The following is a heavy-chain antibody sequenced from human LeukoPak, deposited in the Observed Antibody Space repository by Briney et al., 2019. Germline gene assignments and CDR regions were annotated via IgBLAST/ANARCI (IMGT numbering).Heavy chain of an antibody. CDR3: ARLKLGAYFDL. CDR1: GGSYSSDY. CDR2: VYNSGDT. J-gene: IGHJ2*01. D-gene: IGHD3-16*01. Sequence: SETLSLTCTVSGGSYSSDYWSWIRQSSGKGLEWVGYVYNSGDTGKNPSLKSRVTILLDTSKNQCSLKLTSASAADTAVYYCARLKLGAYFDLWGRGTLVTVSS. V-gene: IGHV4-59*08.